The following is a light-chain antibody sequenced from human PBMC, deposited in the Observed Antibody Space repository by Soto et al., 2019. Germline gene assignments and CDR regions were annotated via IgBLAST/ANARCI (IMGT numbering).Light chain of an antibody. V-gene: IGKV1-5*01. CDR2: DAS. CDR1: QNIRSR. CDR3: QQANSFPIT. Sequence: QLTQSPSTLSASVGDRVTITCRASQNIRSRLAWFQQKPGKAPKLLIYDASSLESGVPSRCSGSGSGTEFTLTISSLQPDDFATYYCQQANSFPITFGQGTRLEIK. J-gene: IGKJ5*01.